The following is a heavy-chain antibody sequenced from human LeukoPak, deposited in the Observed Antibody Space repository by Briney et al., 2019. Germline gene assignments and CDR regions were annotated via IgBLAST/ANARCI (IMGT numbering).Heavy chain of an antibody. V-gene: IGHV3-21*01. J-gene: IGHJ4*02. D-gene: IGHD3-22*01. CDR3: ARDGDYYDSRTSRGY. Sequence: GGSLRLSCAASGFTFSSYSMNWVRQAPGKGLEWVSSISSSSSYIYYADSVKGRFTISRDNAKNSLYLQMNSLRAEDTAVYYCARDGDYYDSRTSRGYWGQGTLVTVSS. CDR1: GFTFSSYS. CDR2: ISSSSSYI.